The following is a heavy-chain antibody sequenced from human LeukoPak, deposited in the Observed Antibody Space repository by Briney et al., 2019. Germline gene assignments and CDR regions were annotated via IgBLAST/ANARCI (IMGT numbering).Heavy chain of an antibody. D-gene: IGHD3-16*01. CDR2: IYYSGST. V-gene: IGHV4-39*07. CDR1: GGSITSTSYY. CDR3: ARVRYRLAETYIDY. Sequence: SETLSLTCTVSGGSITSTSYYWGWIRQPPGKGLEWIGSIYYSGSTYYNPSLKSRVTISVDTSKNYFSLKLNSVTAADTAVYYCARVRYRLAETYIDYWGQGTLVTVSS. J-gene: IGHJ4*02.